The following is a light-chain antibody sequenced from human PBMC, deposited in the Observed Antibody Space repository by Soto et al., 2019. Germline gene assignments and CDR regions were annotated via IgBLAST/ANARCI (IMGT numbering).Light chain of an antibody. CDR3: QQYDNLPGVL. J-gene: IGKJ3*01. Sequence: DIQMTQSPSSLSASVGDRVTITCQASQDISNYLNWYQQKPGKAPKLLIYDASNLETGVPSRFSGSASGTDFPFTISSLQPEDIATYYSQQYDNLPGVLFGPGTKVDIK. V-gene: IGKV1-33*01. CDR2: DAS. CDR1: QDISNY.